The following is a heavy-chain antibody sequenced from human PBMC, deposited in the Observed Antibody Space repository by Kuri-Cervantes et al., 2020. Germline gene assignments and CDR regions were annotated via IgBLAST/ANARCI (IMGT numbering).Heavy chain of an antibody. V-gene: IGHV3-30*03. D-gene: IGHD6-13*01. Sequence: SCAASGFTFSSYGMHWVRQAPGKGLEWVAVISYDGSNKYYADSVKGRFTISRDNAKNSLYLQMNSLRAEDTAVYYCARDRSTWDSSSWYRGLWDYYYGMDVWGQGTTVTVSS. CDR3: ARDRSTWDSSSWYRGLWDYYYGMDV. CDR2: ISYDGSNK. J-gene: IGHJ6*02. CDR1: GFTFSSYG.